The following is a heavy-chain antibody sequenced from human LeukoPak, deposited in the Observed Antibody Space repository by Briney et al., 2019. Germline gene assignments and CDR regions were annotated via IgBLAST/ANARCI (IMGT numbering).Heavy chain of an antibody. CDR1: GFTFSGYW. Sequence: PPGGSLRLSCAASGFTFSGYWTHWVRQAPGKGLVWVSRINSDGSSTSYADSVKGRFTISRDSAKNTLYLQMNSLRAEDTAVYYCVRDGYSYGFMLAFDIWGLGTRVTVSS. CDR2: INSDGSST. D-gene: IGHD5-18*01. V-gene: IGHV3-74*01. CDR3: VRDGYSYGFMLAFDI. J-gene: IGHJ3*02.